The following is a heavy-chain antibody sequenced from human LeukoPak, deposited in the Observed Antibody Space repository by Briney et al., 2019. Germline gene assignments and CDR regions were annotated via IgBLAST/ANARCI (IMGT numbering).Heavy chain of an antibody. CDR2: ITGGGGST. Sequence: GGSLRLSCAASGFTFSSYAMSWVRQAPGKGLQWVSAITGGGGSTYYADSVKGRFTISRDNPKNTLYLQMNSLRAEDTAIYYCAKGALGYCSGGSCYPYYWGQGTLVTVSS. CDR1: GFTFSSYA. CDR3: AKGALGYCSGGSCYPYY. D-gene: IGHD2-15*01. J-gene: IGHJ4*02. V-gene: IGHV3-23*01.